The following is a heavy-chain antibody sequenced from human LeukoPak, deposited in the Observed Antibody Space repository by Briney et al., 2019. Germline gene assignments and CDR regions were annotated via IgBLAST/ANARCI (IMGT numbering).Heavy chain of an antibody. Sequence: GASVKVSCKASGYTFTSYDINWVRQATGQGLEWMGWMNPNSGNTGYAQKFQGRVTITRNTSISTAYMELSSLRSDDTAVYYCARGYCSGGSCSHDAFDIWGQGTMVTVSS. CDR2: MNPNSGNT. V-gene: IGHV1-8*03. D-gene: IGHD2-15*01. J-gene: IGHJ3*02. CDR1: GYTFTSYD. CDR3: ARGYCSGGSCSHDAFDI.